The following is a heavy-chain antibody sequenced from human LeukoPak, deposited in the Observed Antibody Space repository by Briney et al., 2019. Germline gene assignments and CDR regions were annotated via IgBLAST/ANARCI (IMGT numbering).Heavy chain of an antibody. CDR3: ARVYSSGYHLDY. CDR1: GFTFSTYG. Sequence: GGSLRLSCAASGFTFSTYGMHWVRQAPGKGLEWVAFIRYDGSNKYYADSVKGRFTISRDNSKNTVYLQMNSLRAEDTAVYYCARVYSSGYHLDYWGQGTLVTISS. V-gene: IGHV3-30*02. J-gene: IGHJ4*02. D-gene: IGHD3-22*01. CDR2: IRYDGSNK.